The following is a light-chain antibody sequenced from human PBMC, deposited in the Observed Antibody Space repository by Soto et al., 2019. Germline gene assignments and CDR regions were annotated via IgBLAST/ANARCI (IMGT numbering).Light chain of an antibody. J-gene: IGKJ1*01. CDR1: QSISSW. V-gene: IGKV1-5*01. Sequence: DIQMTQSPSTLSASVGDRVTITCRASQSISSWLAWYQQKPGKAPKLLIYDASSLESGVPSRFSGSGSGTEFTLIISSLQPDDLATYYCQQYNSYSWTFGQGTKVDIK. CDR3: QQYNSYSWT. CDR2: DAS.